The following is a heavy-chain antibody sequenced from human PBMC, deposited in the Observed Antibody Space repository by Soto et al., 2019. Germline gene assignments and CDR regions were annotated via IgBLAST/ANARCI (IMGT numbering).Heavy chain of an antibody. V-gene: IGHV3-7*01. CDR1: GFTFSSYW. Sequence: GGSLRLSCAASGFTFSSYWLSWVRQAPGKGLEWVANIKQDGSVKYYVDSVKGRFTISRDNAKNSLYLQMNSLRAEDTAVYYCARGGYYYYYMDVWGKGTTVTVSS. CDR3: ARGGYYYYYMDV. CDR2: IKQDGSVK. J-gene: IGHJ6*03.